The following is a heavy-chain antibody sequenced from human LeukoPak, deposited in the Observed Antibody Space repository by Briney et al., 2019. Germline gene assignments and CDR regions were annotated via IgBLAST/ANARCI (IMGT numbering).Heavy chain of an antibody. CDR3: AKASTTVMSHYFDY. D-gene: IGHD4-17*01. Sequence: PGGSLRLSCAGSGFTFSSYGMSWVRQAPGKGLEWVSAIGSTGHTTYYVDSVRGRFTISRDNSKNTLYLQMSSLRAEDTAVYYCAKASTTVMSHYFDYWGQGTLVTVSS. V-gene: IGHV3-23*01. CDR2: IGSTGHTT. J-gene: IGHJ4*02. CDR1: GFTFSSYG.